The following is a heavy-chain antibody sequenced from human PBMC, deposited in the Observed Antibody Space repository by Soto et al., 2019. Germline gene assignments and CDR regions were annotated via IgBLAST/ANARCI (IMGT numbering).Heavy chain of an antibody. CDR1: GYTFTSYA. CDR2: INAGNGNT. Sequence: ASVKVSCKASGYTFTSYAMHWVRQAPGQRLEWMGWINAGNGNTKYSQKFQGRVTITRDTSASTAYMELSSLRSEDMAVYYCARAPYSSGWYNWFDPWGQGTLVTVSS. J-gene: IGHJ5*02. V-gene: IGHV1-3*01. D-gene: IGHD6-19*01. CDR3: ARAPYSSGWYNWFDP.